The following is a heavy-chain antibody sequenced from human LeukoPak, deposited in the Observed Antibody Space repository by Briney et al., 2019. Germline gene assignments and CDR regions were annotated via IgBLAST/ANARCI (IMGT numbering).Heavy chain of an antibody. D-gene: IGHD5-24*01. CDR2: INHSGST. CDR3: AARGDGYNNWYFDL. Sequence: SETLSLTCAVYGGSFSGYYWSWIRQPPGKGLEWIGEINHSGSTNYNPSLKSRVTISVDTSKNQFSLNLSSVTAADTAVYYCAARGDGYNNWYFDLWGRGTLVTVSS. CDR1: GGSFSGYY. V-gene: IGHV4-34*01. J-gene: IGHJ2*01.